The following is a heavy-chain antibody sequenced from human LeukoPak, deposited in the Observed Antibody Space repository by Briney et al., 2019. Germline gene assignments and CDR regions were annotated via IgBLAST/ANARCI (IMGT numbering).Heavy chain of an antibody. CDR1: GFTFSNYA. J-gene: IGHJ4*02. CDR2: LSYDGNNE. CDR3: ARRRGETVFDF. D-gene: IGHD3-10*01. Sequence: SGGSLRLSCAASGFTFSNYAMHWVRQAPGKGLEWVAFLSYDGNNEYYADSVRGRFTISRDNSKNTLYLQIHSLRPEDTAVYYCARRRGETVFDFWGQGTLVTVSS. V-gene: IGHV3-30*04.